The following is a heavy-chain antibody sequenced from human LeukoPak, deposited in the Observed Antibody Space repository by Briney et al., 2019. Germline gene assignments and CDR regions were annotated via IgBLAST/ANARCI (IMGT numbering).Heavy chain of an antibody. Sequence: GGSLRLPCAASGFTFDDYAMHWVRQAPGKGLEWVSGISWNSGSIGYADSVKGRFTISRDNAKNSLYLQMNSLRAEDMALYYCAKDQGIAAAGSFDYWGQGTLVTVSS. V-gene: IGHV3-9*03. D-gene: IGHD6-13*01. CDR1: GFTFDDYA. J-gene: IGHJ4*02. CDR2: ISWNSGSI. CDR3: AKDQGIAAAGSFDY.